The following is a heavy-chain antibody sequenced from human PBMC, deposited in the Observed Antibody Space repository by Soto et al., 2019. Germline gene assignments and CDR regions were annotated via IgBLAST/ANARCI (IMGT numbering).Heavy chain of an antibody. CDR2: IWPDGSKK. CDR1: GFSFNYYG. D-gene: IGHD5-12*01. J-gene: IGHJ6*02. V-gene: IGHV3-33*01. Sequence: QMQPVESGGGEVQPGRSLRLSCAASGFSFNYYGMHWVRQAPGKGLEWVAVIWPDGSKKYYADSVKGRFTISRDNSKNTLYLQMSSLKAEVTAVYYCARDAQGHDGYRGGMDVWGQGTTVTVSS. CDR3: ARDAQGHDGYRGGMDV.